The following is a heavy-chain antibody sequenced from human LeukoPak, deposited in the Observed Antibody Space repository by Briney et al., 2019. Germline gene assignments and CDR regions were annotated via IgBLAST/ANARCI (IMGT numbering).Heavy chain of an antibody. Sequence: GGSLRLSCAASGFTFSSYGMHWVRQAPGKGLEWVAVISYDGSNKYYADSVKGRFTTSRDNSKNTLYLQMNSLRAEDTAVYYCAAHHYYDSSGTGYWGQGTLVTVSS. D-gene: IGHD3-22*01. J-gene: IGHJ4*02. CDR1: GFTFSSYG. V-gene: IGHV3-30*03. CDR2: ISYDGSNK. CDR3: AAHHYYDSSGTGY.